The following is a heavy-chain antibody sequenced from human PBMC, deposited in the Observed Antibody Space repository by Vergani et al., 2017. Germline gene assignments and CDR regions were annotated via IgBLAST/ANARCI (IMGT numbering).Heavy chain of an antibody. CDR2: ISSSSSYI. Sequence: EVQLLESGGGLVQPGGSLRLSCAASGFTFSSYSMNWVRQAPGKGLEWVSSISSSSSYIYYADSVKGRFTISRDNAKNSLYLQMNSLRAEDTAVYYCARDAKNWGRDAFDIWGQGTMVTVSS. J-gene: IGHJ3*02. V-gene: IGHV3-21*01. D-gene: IGHD7-27*01. CDR3: ARDAKNWGRDAFDI. CDR1: GFTFSSYS.